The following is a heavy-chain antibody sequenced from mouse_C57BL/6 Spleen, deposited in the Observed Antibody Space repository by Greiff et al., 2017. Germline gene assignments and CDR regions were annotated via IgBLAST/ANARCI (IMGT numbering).Heavy chain of an antibody. CDR2: ISYDGSN. V-gene: IGHV3-6*01. D-gene: IGHD1-1*01. J-gene: IGHJ1*03. Sequence: EVKLQESGPGLVKPSQSLSLTCSVTGYSITSGYYWNWIRQFPGNKLEWMGYISYDGSNNYNPSLKNRISITRDTSKNQFFLKLNSVTTEDTATYYCAREGTTVAWYFDVWGTGTTVTVSS. CDR1: GYSITSGYY. CDR3: AREGTTVAWYFDV.